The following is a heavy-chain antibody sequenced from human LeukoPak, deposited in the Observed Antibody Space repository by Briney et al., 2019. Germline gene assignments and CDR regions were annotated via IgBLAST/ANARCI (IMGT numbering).Heavy chain of an antibody. J-gene: IGHJ5*02. CDR1: GFTFSSYS. D-gene: IGHD5-18*01. CDR3: ARGIAVDTAIKNWFDP. Sequence: GGSLRLSCAASGFTFSSYSMNWVRQAPGKGLEWVSSISSSSSYIYYADSVKGRFTISRDNAKNSLYLQMNSLRAEDTAVYYCARGIAVDTAIKNWFDPWGQGTLVTVSS. V-gene: IGHV3-21*01. CDR2: ISSSSSYI.